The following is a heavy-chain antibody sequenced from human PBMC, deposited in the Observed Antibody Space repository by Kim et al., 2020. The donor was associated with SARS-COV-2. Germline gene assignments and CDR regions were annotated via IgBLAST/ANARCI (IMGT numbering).Heavy chain of an antibody. V-gene: IGHV4-59*13. J-gene: IGHJ4*02. CDR3: ARGRTVGGIFDA. CDR1: GGSLATYY. CDR2: VYYNGDT. D-gene: IGHD2-15*01. Sequence: SETLSLTCSVSGGSLATYYWNWIRQSPGEGLQWIGYVYYNGDTNYNPSLKSRGTISIDMSKESHFSLRLTSVTAADTGLYFCARGRTVGGIFDAWGRGILVTVSS.